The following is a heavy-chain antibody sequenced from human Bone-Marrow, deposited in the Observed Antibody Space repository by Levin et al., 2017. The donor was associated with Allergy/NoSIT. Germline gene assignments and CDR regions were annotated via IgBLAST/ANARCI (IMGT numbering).Heavy chain of an antibody. V-gene: IGHV1-2*02. CDR2: IDPNSGYT. CDR1: GYTFTGHH. J-gene: IGHJ5*02. CDR3: ARALGMVTLDP. Sequence: GASVKVSCKASGYTFTGHHIHWVRQAPGQGLEWLGLIDPNSGYTNYAPKFRGRVTMAGDTSISTVYMELNRLTSDDTALYYCARALGMVTLDPWGQGTLATVSS. D-gene: IGHD2-21*02.